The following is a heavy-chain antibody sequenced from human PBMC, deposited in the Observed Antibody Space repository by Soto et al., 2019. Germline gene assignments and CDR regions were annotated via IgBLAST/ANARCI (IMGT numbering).Heavy chain of an antibody. CDR3: ARYYYGSGSYLDWFDP. J-gene: IGHJ5*02. CDR2: IYYSGST. CDR1: GGSISSYY. D-gene: IGHD3-10*01. V-gene: IGHV4-59*01. Sequence: PSETLSLTCTVSGGSISSYYWSWIRQPPGKGLEWIGYIYYSGSTNYNPSLKSRVTISVDTSKNQFSLKLSSVTAADTAVYYCARYYYGSGSYLDWFDPWGQGTLVPVSS.